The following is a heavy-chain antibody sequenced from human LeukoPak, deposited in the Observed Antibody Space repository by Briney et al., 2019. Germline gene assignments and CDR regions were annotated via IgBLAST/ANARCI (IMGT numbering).Heavy chain of an antibody. CDR1: GYTFTSYA. V-gene: IGHV7-4-1*02. D-gene: IGHD1-26*01. J-gene: IGHJ1*01. CDR2: INPNTGTA. CDR3: ARGRIVGATGSFQH. Sequence: GASVKVSCKASGYTFTSYAMNWVRQAPGQGLEWMGWINPNTGTATYAQGFTGRFVFSLDTSVSTAYLQISSLKAEDTAVYYCARGRIVGATGSFQHWGQGTLVTVSS.